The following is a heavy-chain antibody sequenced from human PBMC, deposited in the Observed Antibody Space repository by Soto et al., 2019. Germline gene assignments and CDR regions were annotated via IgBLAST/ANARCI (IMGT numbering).Heavy chain of an antibody. D-gene: IGHD1-26*01. Sequence: GGSLRLSCAASGFTFSSYSMNWVRQAPGKGLEWVSYISSSSSTIYYADSVKGRFTISRDNAKNSLYLQMNSLRAEDTAVYYCARDNLGGATDYWGQGTLVTVSS. CDR1: GFTFSSYS. J-gene: IGHJ4*02. V-gene: IGHV3-48*04. CDR2: ISSSSSTI. CDR3: ARDNLGGATDY.